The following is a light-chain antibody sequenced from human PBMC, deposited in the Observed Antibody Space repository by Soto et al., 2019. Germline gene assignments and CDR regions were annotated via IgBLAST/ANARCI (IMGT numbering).Light chain of an antibody. CDR2: DAS. V-gene: IGKV3D-15*01. Sequence: EIVLTQSPGTLTLSPWERATLSCRASQSVYVNVAWYQQKPGQPPRLLIYDASTRATGFPARFSGSGSGTEFTLTISSLQSEDFAVYYCQQYNNWPLTFGGGTKVDIK. J-gene: IGKJ4*01. CDR3: QQYNNWPLT. CDR1: QSVYVN.